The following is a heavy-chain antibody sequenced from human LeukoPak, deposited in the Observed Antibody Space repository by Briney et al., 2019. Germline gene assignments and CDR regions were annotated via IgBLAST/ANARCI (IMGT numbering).Heavy chain of an antibody. V-gene: IGHV3-30*02. CDR3: AKDPSYYGSGYYFDY. CDR2: IRYDGSNK. Sequence: GGSLRLSCAASGFTFSSYGMHWVRQAPGKGLEWVAFIRYDGSNKYYADSVKGRFTISRDNSKNTLYLQMNSLRAEDTAVYYCAKDPSYYGSGYYFDYWGQGTLVTVSS. J-gene: IGHJ4*02. D-gene: IGHD3-10*01. CDR1: GFTFSSYG.